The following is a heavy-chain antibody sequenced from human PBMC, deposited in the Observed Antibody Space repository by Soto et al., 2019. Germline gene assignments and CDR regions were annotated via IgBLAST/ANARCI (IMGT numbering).Heavy chain of an antibody. V-gene: IGHV4-31*03. Sequence: QVQLQESGPGLVKPSQTLSLTCTVSGGSVSSGGQYWSWIRQHPGKGLEWIGNIYYSGDTYYKPYLRSRITISVSTSRNQFPLSLSSVTAADTAVYYFAPRHPLFYFGLWGRGTLLTFSS. CDR2: IYYSGDT. CDR3: APRHPLFYFGL. J-gene: IGHJ2*01. CDR1: GGSVSSGGQY.